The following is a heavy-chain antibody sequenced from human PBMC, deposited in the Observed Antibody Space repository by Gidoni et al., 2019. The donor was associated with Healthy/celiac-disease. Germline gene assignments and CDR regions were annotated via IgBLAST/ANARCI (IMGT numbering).Heavy chain of an antibody. V-gene: IGHV3-23*01. Sequence: EVQLLDSWGGLLQPGGSLRLSCAASGFPFSSYAMIWVRQVPVKGVEWVSASRGRGGSTYYADSVKGRFTIARDNSKNNLYLQMNSLRAEDTAGYYCAPGGSHDILTGYSDYYGMDVWGQGTTVTVSS. CDR1: GFPFSSYA. CDR3: APGGSHDILTGYSDYYGMDV. J-gene: IGHJ6*02. D-gene: IGHD3-9*01. CDR2: SRGRGGST.